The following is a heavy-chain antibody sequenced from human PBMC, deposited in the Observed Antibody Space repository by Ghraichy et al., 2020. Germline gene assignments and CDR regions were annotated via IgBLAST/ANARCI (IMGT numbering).Heavy chain of an antibody. CDR1: GGSISSSSYY. Sequence: SETLSLTCTVSGGSISSSSYYWGWIRQPPGKGLEWIGSIYYSGSTYYNPSLKSRVTISVDTSKNQFSLKLSSVTAADTAVYYCARGSYSSSSEVFDYWGQGTLVTVSS. CDR3: ARGSYSSSSEVFDY. J-gene: IGHJ4*02. CDR2: IYYSGST. D-gene: IGHD6-6*01. V-gene: IGHV4-39*01.